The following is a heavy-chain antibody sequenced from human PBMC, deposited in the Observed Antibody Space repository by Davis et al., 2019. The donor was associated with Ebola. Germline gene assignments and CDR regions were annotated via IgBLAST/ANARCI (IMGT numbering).Heavy chain of an antibody. CDR1: GGSISSYY. Sequence: PSETLSLTCTVSGGSISSYYWSWIRQPPGKGLEWIGYIYYSGNTNYNPSLKSRVTISVDTSKNQFSLKLSSVTAADTAVYYCARGVTNGAFDIWGQGTMVTVSP. CDR2: IYYSGNT. J-gene: IGHJ3*02. CDR3: ARGVTNGAFDI. V-gene: IGHV4-59*01. D-gene: IGHD2-8*01.